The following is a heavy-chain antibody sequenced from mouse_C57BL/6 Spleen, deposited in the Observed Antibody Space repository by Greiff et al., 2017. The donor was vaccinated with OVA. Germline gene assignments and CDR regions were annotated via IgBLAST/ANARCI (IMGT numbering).Heavy chain of an antibody. V-gene: IGHV1-19*01. J-gene: IGHJ2*01. CDR3: AARRDFDY. CDR2: INPYNGGT. Sequence: DVKLQESGPVLVKPGASVKMSCKASGYTFTDYYMNWVKQSHGKSLEWIGVINPYNGGTSYNQKFKGKATLTVDKSSSTAYMELNSLTSEDSAVYYCAARRDFDYWGQGTTLTVSS. CDR1: GYTFTDYY.